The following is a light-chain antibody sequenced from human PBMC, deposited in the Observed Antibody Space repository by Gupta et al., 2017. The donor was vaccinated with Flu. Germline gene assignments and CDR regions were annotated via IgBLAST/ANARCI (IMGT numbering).Light chain of an antibody. CDR2: SNN. V-gene: IGLV1-44*01. CDR3: AAWDDSVKAWV. Sequence: QSALTQPPSASGTPGQRITISCSGSNSNIGSNTVNWYQQLPGTAPKLLIYSNNHRPSGVPDRFSGSKSGTSGSLAISGLQSEVEADYYCAAWDDSVKAWVFGGGTKLTVL. J-gene: IGLJ3*02. CDR1: NSNIGSNT.